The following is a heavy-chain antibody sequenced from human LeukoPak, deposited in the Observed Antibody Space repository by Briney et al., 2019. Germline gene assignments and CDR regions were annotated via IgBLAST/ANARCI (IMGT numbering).Heavy chain of an antibody. D-gene: IGHD3-22*01. V-gene: IGHV2-5*08. CDR1: GFSLSTSGMC. J-gene: IGHJ4*02. CDR3: ARSNYHDGNGYYRPFDH. CDR2: IYWDDDK. Sequence: SGPTLVNPTQTLTLTCTFSGFSLSTSGMCVSWIRQPPGKALEWLALIYWDDDKRYSPSLKSRLTITKDTSKNQVVLTMTNMNPVDTATYCCARSNYHDGNGYYRPFDHWGQGTLVTVSS.